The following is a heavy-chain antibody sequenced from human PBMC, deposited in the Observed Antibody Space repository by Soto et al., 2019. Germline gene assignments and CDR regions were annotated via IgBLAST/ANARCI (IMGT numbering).Heavy chain of an antibody. Sequence: QVHLQESGPGLVKPSQTLSLTCTVSGGSMSSGDHYWTWIRQPPGKGLEWIGHIYYSGTSYYNPSLKSRVTISVDTSKNQFSLKLSSVTATDTAVYYCATYRRGFSLKFDPWGQGTLVTVSS. CDR1: GGSMSSGDHY. CDR2: IYYSGTS. J-gene: IGHJ5*02. D-gene: IGHD5-18*01. CDR3: ATYRRGFSLKFDP. V-gene: IGHV4-30-4*01.